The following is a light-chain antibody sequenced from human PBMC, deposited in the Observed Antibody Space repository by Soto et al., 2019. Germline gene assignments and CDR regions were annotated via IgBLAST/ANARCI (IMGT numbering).Light chain of an antibody. J-gene: IGLJ2*01. Sequence: SVLTQPPSASGTPGQRVTISCSGSNSNIGRNTVSWYQQVPGTAPKSLIYSNDQRPSGVPDRISGSRSGTSASLAISGLQSGDEAEYYCAAWDDTLGARVFGGGTKLTVL. V-gene: IGLV1-44*01. CDR2: SND. CDR3: AAWDDTLGARV. CDR1: NSNIGRNT.